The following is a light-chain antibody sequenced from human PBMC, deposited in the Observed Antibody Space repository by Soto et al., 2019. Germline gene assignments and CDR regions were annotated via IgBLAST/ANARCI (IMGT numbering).Light chain of an antibody. CDR1: QSISSN. CDR3: QEYDGAPIT. Sequence: EMVMTQSPATLSVSPGERASLSCRASQSISSNLAWYQQKPGQAPRLLIFDASTRASGMPERFSGSGSGTDFTLTIARLKPEDFAVYYCQEYDGAPITFGLGTRLEI. J-gene: IGKJ5*01. V-gene: IGKV3D-15*01. CDR2: DAS.